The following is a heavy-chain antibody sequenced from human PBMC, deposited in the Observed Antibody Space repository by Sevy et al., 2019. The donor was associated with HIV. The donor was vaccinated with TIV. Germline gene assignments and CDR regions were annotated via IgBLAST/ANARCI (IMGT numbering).Heavy chain of an antibody. CDR2: VHFDGTII. CDR1: GFTISTYT. V-gene: IGHV3-30*02. Sequence: GGSLRLSCAASGFTISTYTMHWIRQPPGKGLEWVAFVHFDGTIIYTEDSVKGRFTISRDNSKNTLYLQMNSLRAEDTAVYYCAKETDAFDIWAKGQRSPSPQ. J-gene: IGHJ3*02. CDR3: AKETDAFDI.